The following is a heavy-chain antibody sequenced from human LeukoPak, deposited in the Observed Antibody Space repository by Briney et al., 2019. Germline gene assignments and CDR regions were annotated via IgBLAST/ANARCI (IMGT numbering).Heavy chain of an antibody. CDR1: GGNFATYA. Sequence: ASVKVSCKTSGGNFATYATNWVRQAPGQGLEWMGRIIPAIPRTDYTYKFEDRVTITADDSATTAYLEVKNLGPDDTAMYYCTRVADSNLVSDAFDVWGQGTMVTVSS. D-gene: IGHD3-9*01. CDR3: TRVADSNLVSDAFDV. CDR2: IIPAIPRT. V-gene: IGHV1-69*11. J-gene: IGHJ3*01.